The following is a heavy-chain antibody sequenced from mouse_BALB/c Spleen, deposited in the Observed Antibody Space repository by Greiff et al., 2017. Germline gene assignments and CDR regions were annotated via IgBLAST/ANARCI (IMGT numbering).Heavy chain of an antibody. CDR2: IWSGGST. D-gene: IGHD2-2*01. J-gene: IGHJ2*01. CDR3: AIIYYGYDAFDY. V-gene: IGHV2-2*02. Sequence: QVHVKQSGPGLVQPSQSLSITCTVSGFSLTSYGVHWVRQSPGKGLEWLGVIWSGGSTDYNAAFISRLSISKDNSKSQVFFKMNSLQANDTAIYYCAIIYYGYDAFDYWGQGTTLTVSS. CDR1: GFSLTSYG.